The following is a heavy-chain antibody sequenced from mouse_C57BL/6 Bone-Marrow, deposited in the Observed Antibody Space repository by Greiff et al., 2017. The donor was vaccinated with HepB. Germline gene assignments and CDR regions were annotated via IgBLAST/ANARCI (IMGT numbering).Heavy chain of an antibody. V-gene: IGHV1-81*01. CDR2: IYPRSGNT. J-gene: IGHJ4*01. Sequence: QVQLKESGAELARPGASVKLSCKASGYTFTSYGISWVKQRTGQGLEWIGEIYPRSGNTYYNEKFKGKATLTADKSSSTAYMELRSLTSEDSAVYFCARYPHYYGSSYLYYAMGYWGQGTSVTVSS. CDR3: ARYPHYYGSSYLYYAMGY. CDR1: GYTFTSYG. D-gene: IGHD1-1*01.